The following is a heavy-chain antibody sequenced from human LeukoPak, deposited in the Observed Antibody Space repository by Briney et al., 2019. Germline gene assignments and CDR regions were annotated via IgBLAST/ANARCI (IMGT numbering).Heavy chain of an antibody. Sequence: ASVTVSCKTSGSTFTGYYIHWVRQAPGQGLECMGRINPGSGGTNYAQKFQGRVTMTSDTSISTAYMDLSGLRSDDTAVYYCARDLAAADTDYWGQGTLVTVSS. J-gene: IGHJ4*02. CDR2: INPGSGGT. D-gene: IGHD6-13*01. V-gene: IGHV1-2*06. CDR1: GSTFTGYY. CDR3: ARDLAAADTDY.